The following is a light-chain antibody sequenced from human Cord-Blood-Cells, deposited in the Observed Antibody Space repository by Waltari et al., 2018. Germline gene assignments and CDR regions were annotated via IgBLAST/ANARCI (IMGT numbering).Light chain of an antibody. CDR1: QSLSSY. CDR3: QQSYSTPPT. V-gene: IGKV1-39*01. Sequence: DIQMTQSPSSLSPSVGDRVTITCRASQSLSSYLNWYQQKPGKAPKLLIYAASSLQSGVPSRFSGSGSGTDFTLTISSLQPEDFATYYCQQSYSTPPTFGGGTKVEIK. J-gene: IGKJ4*01. CDR2: AAS.